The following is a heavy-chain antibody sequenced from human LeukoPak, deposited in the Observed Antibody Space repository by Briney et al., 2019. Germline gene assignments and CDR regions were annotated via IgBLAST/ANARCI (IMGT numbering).Heavy chain of an antibody. J-gene: IGHJ4*02. Sequence: ASVKVSCKASGYTFTSCGISWVRQAPGQGLEWMGWISAYNGNTNYAQKLQGRVTMTTDTSTSAAYMELRSLRSDDTAVYYCARTSSPYYDFWSGYAPPFDYWGQGTLVTVSS. V-gene: IGHV1-18*01. D-gene: IGHD3-3*01. CDR1: GYTFTSCG. CDR2: ISAYNGNT. CDR3: ARTSSPYYDFWSGYAPPFDY.